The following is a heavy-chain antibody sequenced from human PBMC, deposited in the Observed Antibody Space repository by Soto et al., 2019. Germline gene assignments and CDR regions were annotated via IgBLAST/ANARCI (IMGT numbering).Heavy chain of an antibody. CDR3: ARGRYYDSSGYCGPDAFDI. Sequence: ASVKVSCKASGYTFTSYGISWVRQAPGQGLEWMGWISAYNGNTNYAQKLQGRVTMTTDTSTSTAYMELRSLRSDDTAVYYCARGRYYDSSGYCGPDAFDIWGQGTMVTVSS. CDR2: ISAYNGNT. D-gene: IGHD3-22*01. V-gene: IGHV1-18*01. J-gene: IGHJ3*02. CDR1: GYTFTSYG.